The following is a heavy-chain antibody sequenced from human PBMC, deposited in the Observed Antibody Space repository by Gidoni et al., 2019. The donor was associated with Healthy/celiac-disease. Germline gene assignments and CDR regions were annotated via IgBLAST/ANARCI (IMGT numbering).Heavy chain of an antibody. D-gene: IGHD1-20*01. CDR1: GGSFSGYY. CDR2: INHSGST. Sequence: QVQLQQWGAGLLKPSETLSLTCAVYGGSFSGYYWSWIRQPPGKGLEWIGEINHSGSTNYNPSLKSRVTISVDTSKNQFSLKLSSVTAADTAVYYCASNNWNLREEPTSDYWGQGTLVTVSS. V-gene: IGHV4-34*01. J-gene: IGHJ4*02. CDR3: ASNNWNLREEPTSDY.